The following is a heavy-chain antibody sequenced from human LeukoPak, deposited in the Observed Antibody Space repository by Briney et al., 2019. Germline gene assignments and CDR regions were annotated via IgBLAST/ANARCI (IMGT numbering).Heavy chain of an antibody. CDR2: IYYSGST. Sequence: PSETLSLTCTVSGGSISSSSYYWGWIRQPPGKGLEWIGSIYYSGSTYYNPSLKSRVTISVDTSKNQFSLKLSSVTAADTAVYYWAKLKRKQLCFGFDSWARGPRVTVS. CDR3: AKLKRKQLCFGFDS. J-gene: IGHJ4*02. V-gene: IGHV4-39*01. CDR1: GGSISSSSYY. D-gene: IGHD5-18*01.